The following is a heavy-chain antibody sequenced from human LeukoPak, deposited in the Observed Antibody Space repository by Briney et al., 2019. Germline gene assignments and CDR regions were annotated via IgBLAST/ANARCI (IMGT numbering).Heavy chain of an antibody. CDR2: IIPIFGTA. Sequence: SVKVSCKASGGTFSSYAISWVRQAPGQGLEWMGGIIPIFGTANYAQKFQGRVTITTDKSTSTAYMELSSLRSEDTAVYYCARSRRAGLGYMDVWGKGTTVTVSS. V-gene: IGHV1-69*05. J-gene: IGHJ6*03. D-gene: IGHD6-19*01. CDR1: GGTFSSYA. CDR3: ARSRRAGLGYMDV.